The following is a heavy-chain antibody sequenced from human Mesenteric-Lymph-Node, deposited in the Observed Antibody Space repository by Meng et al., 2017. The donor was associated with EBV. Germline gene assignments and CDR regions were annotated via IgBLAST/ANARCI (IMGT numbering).Heavy chain of an antibody. D-gene: IGHD2-2*01. Sequence: QVLLVPARAIVKNPGFSVKVSCRASGGPFRSYTIGWVRQAPGQGLEWMGWISAYTDNTNYAQKLQGRVTLTIDTSTSTAYMEMRSLRSDDTAVYYCASTILVPGPDSWGQGTLVTVSS. CDR1: GGPFRSYT. CDR3: ASTILVPGPDS. V-gene: IGHV1-18*04. J-gene: IGHJ4*02. CDR2: ISAYTDNT.